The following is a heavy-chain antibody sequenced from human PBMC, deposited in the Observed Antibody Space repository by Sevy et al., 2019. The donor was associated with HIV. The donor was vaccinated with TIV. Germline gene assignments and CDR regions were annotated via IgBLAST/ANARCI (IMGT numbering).Heavy chain of an antibody. D-gene: IGHD3-16*01. J-gene: IGHJ6*02. CDR2: MSYNGNKK. CDR1: GFTFNRSP. Sequence: GGSLRLSCAASGFTFNRSPMHWVRQAPGKGLEWVAVMSYNGNKKYNGDSVKGRFTISRDDSKTTLYLQMNSLRPEDTAVYYCAREGVLFEGVIVSYGMDVWGQGTMVTVSS. CDR3: AREGVLFEGVIVSYGMDV. V-gene: IGHV3-30*04.